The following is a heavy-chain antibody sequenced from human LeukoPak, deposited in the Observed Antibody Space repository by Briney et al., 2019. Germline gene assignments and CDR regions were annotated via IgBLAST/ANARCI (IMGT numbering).Heavy chain of an antibody. CDR3: ARLAVTIGNSYYYYYYGMDV. Sequence: SKTLSLTCTVSGGSISSSSYYWGWIRQPPGKGLEWIGSIYYSGSTYYNPSLKSRVTISVDTSKNQFSLKLSSVTAADTAVYYCARLAVTIGNSYYYYYYGMDVWGQGTTVTVSS. CDR2: IYYSGST. CDR1: GGSISSSSYY. V-gene: IGHV4-39*01. D-gene: IGHD4-17*01. J-gene: IGHJ6*02.